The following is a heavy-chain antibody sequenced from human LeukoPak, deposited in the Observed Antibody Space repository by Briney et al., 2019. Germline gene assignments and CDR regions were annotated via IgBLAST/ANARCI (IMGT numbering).Heavy chain of an antibody. CDR1: GFTISNYW. CDR2: IKQDGSEK. V-gene: IGHV3-7*04. J-gene: IGHJ6*02. CDR3: ARWYGGSGSWVLDV. D-gene: IGHD3-10*01. Sequence: GGSLRLSCAASGFTISNYWMSWVRQAPGKGLEWVANIKQDGSEKKYVDSVEGRFSISRDNAKNSLYLQIYTLRVEDTAGYYCARWYGGSGSWVLDVWGQGTTVTASS.